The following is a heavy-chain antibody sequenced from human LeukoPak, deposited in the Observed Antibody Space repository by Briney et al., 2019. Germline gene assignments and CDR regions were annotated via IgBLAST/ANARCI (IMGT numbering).Heavy chain of an antibody. D-gene: IGHD6-13*01. V-gene: IGHV3-33*01. J-gene: IGHJ4*02. CDR3: ARAPLIAAAGIDY. Sequence: GRSLRLSCAASGFTFSSYGMHWVRQAPGKGLEWVAVTWYDGSNKYYADSVKGRFTISRDNSKNTLYLQMNSLRAEDTAVYYCARAPLIAAAGIDYWGQGTLVTVSS. CDR1: GFTFSSYG. CDR2: TWYDGSNK.